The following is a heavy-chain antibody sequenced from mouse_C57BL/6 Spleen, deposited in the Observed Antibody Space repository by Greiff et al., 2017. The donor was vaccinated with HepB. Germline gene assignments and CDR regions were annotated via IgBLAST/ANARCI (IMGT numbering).Heavy chain of an antibody. Sequence: QVQLKQPGAELVRPGSSVKLSCKASGYTFTSYWMHWVKQRPIQGLEWIGNIDPSDSETHYNQKFKDKATLTVDKSSSTAYMQLSSLTSEDSAVYYCARSYDGYYDWYFDVWGTGTTVTVSS. CDR2: IDPSDSET. CDR3: ARSYDGYYDWYFDV. V-gene: IGHV1-52*01. D-gene: IGHD2-3*01. J-gene: IGHJ1*03. CDR1: GYTFTSYW.